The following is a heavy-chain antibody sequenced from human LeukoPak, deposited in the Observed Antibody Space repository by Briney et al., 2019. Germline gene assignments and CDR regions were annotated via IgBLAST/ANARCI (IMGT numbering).Heavy chain of an antibody. CDR3: ARLTYYDFRSGYSSYSYYMDV. J-gene: IGHJ6*03. CDR1: GYSFTSYW. D-gene: IGHD3-3*01. Sequence: GESLKISCKGSGYSFTSYWIGWVRQMPGKGLEWMGIIYPGDSDTRYSPSFQGQVTISADKSISTAYLQWSSLKASDTAMYYCARLTYYDFRSGYSSYSYYMDVWGKGTTVTVSS. CDR2: IYPGDSDT. V-gene: IGHV5-51*01.